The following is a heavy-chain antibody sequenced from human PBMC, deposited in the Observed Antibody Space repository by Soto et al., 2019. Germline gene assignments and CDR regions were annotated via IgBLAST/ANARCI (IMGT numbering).Heavy chain of an antibody. V-gene: IGHV4-4*02. CDR2: IFHDGTA. J-gene: IGHJ4*02. CDR3: ARLVYDTRLNYMYFDF. D-gene: IGHD3-10*01. Sequence: SETLSLTCAVSGVSISSGNWWTWVRQTPQRGLEYIGEIFHDGTANYYPSFERRVAISVDTSKNQFFLELTSVTAADTAIYFCARLVYDTRLNYMYFDFWGQGALVTVSS. CDR1: GVSISSGNW.